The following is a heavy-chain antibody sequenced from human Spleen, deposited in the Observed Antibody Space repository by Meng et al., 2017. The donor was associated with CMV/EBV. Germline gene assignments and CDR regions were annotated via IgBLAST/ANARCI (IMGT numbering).Heavy chain of an antibody. D-gene: IGHD3-10*02. Sequence: GSLRLSCKVSGGSISSYYWSWIRQPPGKGLEWIGYIDYSGSAKYNPSLKSRVTISVDTSKNQFSLKLSSVTAADTAVYYCARVRTRGLRATILGEGYGMDVWGQGTTVTVSS. J-gene: IGHJ6*02. CDR2: IDYSGSA. CDR3: ARVRTRGLRATILGEGYGMDV. CDR1: GGSISSYY. V-gene: IGHV4-59*08.